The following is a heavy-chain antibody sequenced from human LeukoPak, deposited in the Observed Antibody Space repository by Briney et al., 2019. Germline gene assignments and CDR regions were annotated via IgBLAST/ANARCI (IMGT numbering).Heavy chain of an antibody. Sequence: PGGSLRLSCAASGFTFSSYAMHWVRQAPGKGLEWVAVISYDGSNKYYADSVKGRFTISRDNSKNTLYLQMNSLRAEDTAVYYCARDLAVAGQVGGDYWGQGTLVTVSS. CDR2: ISYDGSNK. D-gene: IGHD6-19*01. CDR1: GFTFSSYA. CDR3: ARDLAVAGQVGGDY. J-gene: IGHJ4*02. V-gene: IGHV3-30*04.